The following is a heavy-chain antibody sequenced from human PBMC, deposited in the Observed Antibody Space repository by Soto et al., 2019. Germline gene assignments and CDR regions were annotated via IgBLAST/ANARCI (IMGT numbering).Heavy chain of an antibody. V-gene: IGHV1-69*13. CDR2: IIPIFGTA. CDR3: ARGRDGYTTRWLDA. J-gene: IGHJ5*02. D-gene: IGHD5-12*01. CDR1: GGTFSSYA. Sequence: SVKVSCKASGGTFSSYAISWVRQAPGQGLEWMGGIIPIFGTANYAQKFQGRVTITADESTSTAYMELSSLRSEDTAVYYCARGRDGYTTRWLDAWGQGTLVTVSS.